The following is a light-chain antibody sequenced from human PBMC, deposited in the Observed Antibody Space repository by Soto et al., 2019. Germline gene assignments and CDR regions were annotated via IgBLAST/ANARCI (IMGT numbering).Light chain of an antibody. CDR2: GAS. V-gene: IGKV3D-15*01. CDR1: QSVSSN. J-gene: IGKJ5*01. CDR3: QQYNNWPPIT. Sequence: EIVMTQSPATLSVSPGERATLSFRASQSVSSNLAWYQQKPGQAPSLLIYGASTRATGIPARFSGSGSGTEFTLTVSSLQSEDFAVYYCQQYNNWPPITFGQGTRLEIK.